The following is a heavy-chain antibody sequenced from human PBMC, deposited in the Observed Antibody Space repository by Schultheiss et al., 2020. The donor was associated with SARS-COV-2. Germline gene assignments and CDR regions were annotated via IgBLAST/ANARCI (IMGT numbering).Heavy chain of an antibody. V-gene: IGHV4-61*02. CDR3: ASQYYYDSSGYYPTGLD. J-gene: IGHJ4*02. D-gene: IGHD3-22*01. CDR2: IYTSGST. Sequence: SETLSLTCTVSGGSISSGSYYWSWIRQPAGKGLEWIGRIYTSGSTNYNPSLKSRVTISVDTSKNQFSLKLSSVTAADTAVYYCASQYYYDSSGYYPTGLDWGQGTLVTVSS. CDR1: GGSISSGSYY.